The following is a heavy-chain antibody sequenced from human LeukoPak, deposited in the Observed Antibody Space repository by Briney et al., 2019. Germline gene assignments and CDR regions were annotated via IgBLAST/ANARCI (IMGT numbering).Heavy chain of an antibody. CDR1: GYSFTSYW. CDR3: ARHPDYFDGSGYYTLDAFDI. J-gene: IGHJ3*02. CDR2: IYPGDSVT. D-gene: IGHD3-22*01. Sequence: GESLKISCKGSGYSFTSYWIGWVRQMPGKGLEWMGIIYPGDSVTRYSPSFQGQVTISADKSISSAYLQWSSLKASDTAMYYCARHPDYFDGSGYYTLDAFDIWGQGTMVTVSS. V-gene: IGHV5-51*01.